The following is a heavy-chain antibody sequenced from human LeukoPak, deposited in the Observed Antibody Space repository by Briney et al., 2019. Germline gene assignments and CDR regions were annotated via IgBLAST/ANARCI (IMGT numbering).Heavy chain of an antibody. D-gene: IGHD2-15*01. CDR3: AKDTYPDCSGGSCYSDY. CDR2: ISGSGGST. Sequence: SGGSLRLSCAAPGFTFSSYAMSWVRQAPGKGLEWVSAISGSGGSTYYADSVKGRFTISRDNSKNTLYLQMNSLRAEDTAVYYCAKDTYPDCSGGSCYSDYWGQGTLVTVSS. CDR1: GFTFSSYA. V-gene: IGHV3-23*01. J-gene: IGHJ4*02.